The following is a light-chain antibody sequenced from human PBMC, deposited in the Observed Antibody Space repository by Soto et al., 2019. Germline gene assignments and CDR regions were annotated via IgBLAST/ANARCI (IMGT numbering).Light chain of an antibody. CDR3: QQYGSSPLT. Sequence: IVLTQSPGTLSLSPGERPTLSCRASQSVTSSYLAWYQQKPGQAPRLLIYSASIRVTGIPDRFSGSGSGTDFTLTIDGLEPEDFAVYYCQQYGSSPLTFGGGTKVEI. J-gene: IGKJ4*01. V-gene: IGKV3-20*01. CDR1: QSVTSSY. CDR2: SAS.